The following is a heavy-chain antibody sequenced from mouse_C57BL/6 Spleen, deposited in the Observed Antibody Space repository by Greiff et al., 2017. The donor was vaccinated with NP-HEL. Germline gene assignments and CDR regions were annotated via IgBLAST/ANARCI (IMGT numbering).Heavy chain of an antibody. J-gene: IGHJ2*01. CDR1: GYTFTSYW. CDR2: IYPGSGST. V-gene: IGHV1-55*01. Sequence: QVQLQQPGAELVKPGASVKMSCKASGYTFTSYWITWVKQRPGQGLEWIGDIYPGSGSTNYNEKFKGKATLTVDTSSSTAYMQLSSLTSEDSAVYYCASPYYSPYYFDYWGQGTTHTVSS. D-gene: IGHD1-1*01. CDR3: ASPYYSPYYFDY.